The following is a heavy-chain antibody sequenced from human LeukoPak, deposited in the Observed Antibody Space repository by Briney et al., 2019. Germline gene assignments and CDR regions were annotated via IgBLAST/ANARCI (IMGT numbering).Heavy chain of an antibody. D-gene: IGHD6-19*01. CDR2: INPNSGGT. J-gene: IGHJ5*02. V-gene: IGHV1-2*02. CDR1: GYTFTGYY. CDR3: ARENIAVAGKRWFDP. Sequence: ASVKVSCKTSGYTFTGYYIHWVRQAPGQGLEWMGWINPNSGGTNYAQKFQGRVTMTRDTSISTAYMELSRLRSDDTAVYYCARENIAVAGKRWFDPWGQGTLVTVSS.